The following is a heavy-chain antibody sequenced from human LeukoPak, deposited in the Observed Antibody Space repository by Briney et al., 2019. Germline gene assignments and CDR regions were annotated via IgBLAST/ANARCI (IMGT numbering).Heavy chain of an antibody. CDR3: ASLSPLYYDSSGDPY. V-gene: IGHV3-53*01. CDR2: IYSAGNT. D-gene: IGHD3-22*01. J-gene: IGHJ4*02. CDR1: GFTVSTNY. Sequence: SGGSLRLSCAASGFTVSTNYMSWVRQAPGKGLEWVPVIYSAGNTQYADSVKGRFIISRDSSKNTLYLQMNSLRAEDTAVYYCASLSPLYYDSSGDPYWGQRTLVTVSS.